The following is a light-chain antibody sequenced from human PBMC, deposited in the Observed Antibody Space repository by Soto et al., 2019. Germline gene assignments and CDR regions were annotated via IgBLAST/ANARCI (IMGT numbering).Light chain of an antibody. J-gene: IGKJ3*01. V-gene: IGKV3-20*01. CDR2: HIS. CDR3: QQYGSSPFT. CDR1: QSVSSSY. Sequence: EIVLTQSPGTLSLSPGEGASLSCRASQSVSSSYLAWYQQKPGQAPRLLIYHISSRGTGIPDRFSGSGSGTDFTLTISRLEPEDFAVYYCQQYGSSPFTFGPGTKVDIK.